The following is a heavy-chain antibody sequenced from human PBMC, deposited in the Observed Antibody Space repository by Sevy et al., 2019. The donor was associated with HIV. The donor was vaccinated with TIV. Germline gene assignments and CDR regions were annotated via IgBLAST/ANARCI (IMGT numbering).Heavy chain of an antibody. V-gene: IGHV3-23*01. CDR3: AKDPNDYCHSFDI. Sequence: GGSLRLSCVGSGFTFSNYGMTWVRQAPGKGLEWVSSISVTSARTYYADSVRGRFTVSRDNSENTRYLQMNSLRAEDTAVYYCAKDPNDYCHSFDIWGQGTLVTVS. D-gene: IGHD1-1*01. CDR1: GFTFSNYG. CDR2: ISVTSART. J-gene: IGHJ3*02.